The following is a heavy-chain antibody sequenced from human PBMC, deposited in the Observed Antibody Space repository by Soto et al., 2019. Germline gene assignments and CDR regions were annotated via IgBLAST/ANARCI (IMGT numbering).Heavy chain of an antibody. V-gene: IGHV3-21*01. J-gene: IGHJ3*02. CDR3: ASYGSGRNDAFDI. D-gene: IGHD3-10*01. CDR1: GFTFSSYS. Sequence: ESGGGLVTPGGSLRLSCAASGFTFSSYSMNWVRQAPGKGLEWVSSISSSSSYIYYADSVKGRFTISRDNAKNSLYLQMNSLRAEDTAVYYCASYGSGRNDAFDIWGQGTMVTVSS. CDR2: ISSSSSYI.